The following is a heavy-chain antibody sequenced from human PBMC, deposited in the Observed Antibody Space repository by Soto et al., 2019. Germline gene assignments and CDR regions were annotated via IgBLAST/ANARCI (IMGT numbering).Heavy chain of an antibody. CDR3: VKSITSGGSSPQGIFDY. J-gene: IGHJ4*02. D-gene: IGHD6-13*01. Sequence: GGSLRLSCSASGFTFSSYAMHWVRQAPGKGLEYVSAISSNGGSTYYADSVKGRFTISRDNSKNTLYLQMSSLRAEDTAVYYCVKSITSGGSSPQGIFDYWGQGTLVTVSS. V-gene: IGHV3-64D*08. CDR2: ISSNGGST. CDR1: GFTFSSYA.